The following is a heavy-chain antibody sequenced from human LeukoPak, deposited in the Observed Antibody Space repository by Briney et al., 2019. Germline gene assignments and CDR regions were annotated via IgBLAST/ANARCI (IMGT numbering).Heavy chain of an antibody. CDR1: GFTFSSYW. V-gene: IGHV3-7*01. CDR3: ARGTKGDYDPYGYYYYMDV. CDR2: IKQDESEK. D-gene: IGHD4-17*01. Sequence: GRSLRLSCAASGFTFSSYWMSWVRQAPGKGLEWVANIKQDESEKYYVDSVKGRFTISRDNAKKSLYLQLNSLRAEDTAVYYCARGTKGDYDPYGYYYYMDVWGKGTTVTVSS. J-gene: IGHJ6*03.